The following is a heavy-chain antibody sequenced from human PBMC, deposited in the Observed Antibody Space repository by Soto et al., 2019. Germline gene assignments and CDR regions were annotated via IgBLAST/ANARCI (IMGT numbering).Heavy chain of an antibody. D-gene: IGHD1-26*01. CDR2: IYSGGST. CDR1: GFTVSSNY. CDR3: ARAAPYYHTSFDY. J-gene: IGHJ4*02. V-gene: IGHV3-53*01. Sequence: GGSLRLSCAASGFTVSSNYMSWVRQAPGKGLEWVSVIYSGGSTYYADSVKGRFTISRDNSKNTLYLQMNSLRAEDTAVYYCARAAPYYHTSFDYWGQGTLVTAPQ.